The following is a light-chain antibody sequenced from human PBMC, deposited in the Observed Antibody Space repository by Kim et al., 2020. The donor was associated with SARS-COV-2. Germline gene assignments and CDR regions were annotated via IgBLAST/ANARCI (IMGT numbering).Light chain of an antibody. CDR2: DVY. CDR1: NY. CDR3: SAYRGDSTLGV. J-gene: IGLJ2*01. V-gene: IGLV2-14*04. Sequence: NYVSWYQQNPGKAPKLQIYDVYKRPSGVSDRFSGSKSGNTASLTISGLQTEDEGDYYCSAYRGDSTLGVFGGGTQLTVL.